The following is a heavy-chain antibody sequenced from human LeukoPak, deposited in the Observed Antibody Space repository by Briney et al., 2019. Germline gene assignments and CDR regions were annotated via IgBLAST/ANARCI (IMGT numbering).Heavy chain of an antibody. D-gene: IGHD1-1*01. J-gene: IGHJ4*02. CDR3: ASNPPNTGDFYY. V-gene: IGHV1-8*01. CDR1: GYTFTNLD. CDR2: MSLNSGDT. Sequence: ASVKVSCKTSGYTFTNLDINWLRQAPGQGLEWMGWMSLNSGDTSYAQKFQGRVSMTRDIFRSTAYMELSSLRSEDTAIYYCASNPPNTGDFYYWGLGTLVTVSS.